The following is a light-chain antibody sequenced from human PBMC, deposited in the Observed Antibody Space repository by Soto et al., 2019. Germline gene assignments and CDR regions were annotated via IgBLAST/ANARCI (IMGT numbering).Light chain of an antibody. CDR3: QHRSNWPVA. Sequence: EIVLTQSPATLSLSPGERATLSCRASQSVSSYLAWYQQKTGQAPRIHIYDASNRATAIPARFSGSGSWTAFTLTISSLEPEDFSFYYCQHRSNWPVAFGQGTRLEIK. V-gene: IGKV3-11*01. J-gene: IGKJ5*01. CDR2: DAS. CDR1: QSVSSY.